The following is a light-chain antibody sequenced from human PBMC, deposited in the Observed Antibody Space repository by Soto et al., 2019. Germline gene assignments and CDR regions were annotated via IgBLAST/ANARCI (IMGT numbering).Light chain of an antibody. J-gene: IGKJ1*01. V-gene: IGKV1-5*03. Sequence: IQLTQSPSSLSASVGDRVTINCRASQGISSYLAWYQQKPGKAPKLLIYKASSLESGVPSRFSGSGSGTEFTLTISSLQPDDFATYYCQQYNSYWTFGQGTKV. CDR3: QQYNSYWT. CDR1: QGISSY. CDR2: KAS.